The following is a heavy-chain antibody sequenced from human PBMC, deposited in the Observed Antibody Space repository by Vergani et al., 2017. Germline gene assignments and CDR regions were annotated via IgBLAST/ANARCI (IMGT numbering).Heavy chain of an antibody. CDR1: GYSFTSYW. V-gene: IGHV5-51*03. J-gene: IGHJ5*02. Sequence: EVQLVQSGAEVKKPGESLKISCKGSGYSFTSYWIGWVRQMPGKGRECMGIIYPGDSDTRYSPSFQGQVTISADKSISTAYLQWSSLKASDTAMYYCARGAMRSSSSYWFDPWGQGTLVTVSS. CDR3: ARGAMRSSSSYWFDP. CDR2: IYPGDSDT. D-gene: IGHD6-6*01.